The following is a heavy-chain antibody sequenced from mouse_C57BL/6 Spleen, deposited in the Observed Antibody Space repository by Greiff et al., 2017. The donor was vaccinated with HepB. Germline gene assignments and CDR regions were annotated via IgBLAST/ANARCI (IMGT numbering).Heavy chain of an antibody. V-gene: IGHV5-17*01. Sequence: EVQLVESGGGLVKPGGSLKLSCAASGFTFSDYGMHWVRQAPEKGLEWVAYISSGSSTIYYADTVKGRFTISRDNAKNTLFLQMTSLRSEDTAMYNCARREENYSNIYAMDYWGQGTSVTVSS. J-gene: IGHJ4*01. CDR3: ARREENYSNIYAMDY. CDR2: ISSGSSTI. CDR1: GFTFSDYG. D-gene: IGHD2-5*01.